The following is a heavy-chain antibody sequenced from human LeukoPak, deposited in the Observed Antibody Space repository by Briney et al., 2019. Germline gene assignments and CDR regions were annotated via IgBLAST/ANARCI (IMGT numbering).Heavy chain of an antibody. Sequence: GGSLRLSCAASGFTVSSIYMSWVCQAPGKGLEWVSIIYRGGSTYYADSVKGRFAVSRDNSKNTLYLQMNSLRADDTAVYYCARDLKLRLRFLEWSTRTNYYYYYMDVWGKGTTVTVSS. CDR1: GFTVSSIY. CDR2: IYRGGST. J-gene: IGHJ6*03. D-gene: IGHD3-3*01. CDR3: ARDLKLRLRFLEWSTRTNYYYYYMDV. V-gene: IGHV3-53*01.